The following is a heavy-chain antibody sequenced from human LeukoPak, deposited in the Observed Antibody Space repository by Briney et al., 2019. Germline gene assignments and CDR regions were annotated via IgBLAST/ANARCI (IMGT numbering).Heavy chain of an antibody. J-gene: IGHJ6*02. D-gene: IGHD3-3*01. V-gene: IGHV1-69*04. Sequence: ASVRVSCKASGGTFSSYAISWVRQAPGQGLEWMGRIIPILGIANYAQKFQGRVTITADKSTSTAYMELSSLRSEDTAVYYCARVGTIFGVVIPPYYYGMDVWGQGTTVTVSS. CDR1: GGTFSSYA. CDR3: ARVGTIFGVVIPPYYYGMDV. CDR2: IIPILGIA.